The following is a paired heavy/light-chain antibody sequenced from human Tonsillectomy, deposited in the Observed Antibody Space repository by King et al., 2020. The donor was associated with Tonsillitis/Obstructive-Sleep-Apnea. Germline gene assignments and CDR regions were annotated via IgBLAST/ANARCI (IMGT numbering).Heavy chain of an antibody. J-gene: IGHJ4*02. CDR1: GFTFSMYW. D-gene: IGHD4-4*01. Sequence: EVQLVESGGGLVQPGGSLRLSCAASGFTFSMYWMHWVRQGPGKGLVWVAGINSDGSGTSYADAVKGRFTISRDNANNRLHLQMNSLRDDDTAVYYCAVMPTVTQTFDQWGQGTLVTVSS. CDR2: INSDGSGT. CDR3: AVMPTVTQTFDQ. V-gene: IGHV3-74*01.
Light chain of an antibody. CDR1: QYVTSSY. CDR2: AAS. V-gene: IGKV3-20*01. Sequence: EIVLTQSPDTLSLSPGERATLSCRASQYVTSSYLAWYQQKPGQAPRLLIYAASTRATGIPDRFSGSGSGTDFTLTISRLEPEDFAVYYCQQYGSSPRTFGQGTKLEIK. CDR3: QQYGSSPRT. J-gene: IGKJ2*01.